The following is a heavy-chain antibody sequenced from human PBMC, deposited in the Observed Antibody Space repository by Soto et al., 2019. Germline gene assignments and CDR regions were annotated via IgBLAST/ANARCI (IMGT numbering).Heavy chain of an antibody. J-gene: IGHJ4*02. D-gene: IGHD2-15*01. V-gene: IGHV3-30-3*01. CDR1: GFTFSSYA. CDR2: ISYDGSNK. Sequence: GGSLRLSCAASGFTFSSYAMHWVRQAPGKGLEWVAVISYDGSNKYYADSVKGRFTISRDNSKNTLYLQMNSLRAEDTAVYYCARELRLGYCSGGSCYRGYSSGWPFDYWGQGTLVTVSS. CDR3: ARELRLGYCSGGSCYRGYSSGWPFDY.